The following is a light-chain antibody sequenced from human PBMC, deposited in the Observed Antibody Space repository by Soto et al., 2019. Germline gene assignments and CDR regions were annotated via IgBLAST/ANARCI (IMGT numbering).Light chain of an antibody. CDR3: QQYGSSPRT. Sequence: EIVLTQSPGTLSLSPGERATFSCRASQSVSSNYLAWYQQKPGQAPRLLIYGAFKRTTRIPDRFSGSGSGTDFTLTISRMEPEDFAVYCCQQYGSSPRTFGQGTKVEIK. CDR1: QSVSSNY. CDR2: GAF. V-gene: IGKV3-20*01. J-gene: IGKJ1*01.